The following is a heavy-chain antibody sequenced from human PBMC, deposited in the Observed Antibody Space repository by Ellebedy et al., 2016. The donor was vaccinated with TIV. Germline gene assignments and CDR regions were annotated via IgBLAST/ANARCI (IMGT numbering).Heavy chain of an antibody. D-gene: IGHD3-10*01. V-gene: IGHV3-11*05. CDR1: GFTFSDSY. Sequence: GGSLRLSCAASGFTFSDSYMSWIRQAPGKGLEWVSYISSSGSSTTYADSVKGRSTISRDNAKNSLYLQMNSLRAEDTAVYYCARGGGYHNMDPWGQGTTVTVSS. J-gene: IGHJ6*02. CDR2: ISSSGSST. CDR3: ARGGGYHNMDP.